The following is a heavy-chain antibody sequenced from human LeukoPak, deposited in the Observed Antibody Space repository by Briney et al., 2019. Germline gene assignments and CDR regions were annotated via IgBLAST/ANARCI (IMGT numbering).Heavy chain of an antibody. V-gene: IGHV3-23*01. Sequence: GGSLRLSCAASGFTFSTFAMIWVRPPPGKGLEWVSSIFPSGGEIHYADSVTGRFTISRDNSKSTLSLQMNSLRAEDTAIYYCATYRQELLPFESWGQGTLVTVSS. D-gene: IGHD5-18*01. CDR1: GFTFSTFA. CDR3: ATYRQELLPFES. J-gene: IGHJ4*02. CDR2: IFPSGGEI.